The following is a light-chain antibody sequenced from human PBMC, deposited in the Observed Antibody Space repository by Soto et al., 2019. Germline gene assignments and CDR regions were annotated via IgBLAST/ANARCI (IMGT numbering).Light chain of an antibody. CDR3: QQYYSYPWT. Sequence: DLQMTQSPSTLSASVGDRVTVTCRASQSISNWLAWYQQKPGTAPKLLIYEASSLQSGVPSRFRGSGSGTEFTLTIDSLQPDDFASYSCQQYYSYPWTFGQGTKVEI. J-gene: IGKJ1*01. CDR1: QSISNW. CDR2: EAS. V-gene: IGKV1-5*03.